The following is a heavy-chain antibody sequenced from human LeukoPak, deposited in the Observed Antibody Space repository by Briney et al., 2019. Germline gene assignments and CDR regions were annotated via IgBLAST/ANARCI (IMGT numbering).Heavy chain of an antibody. V-gene: IGHV3-74*01. CDR2: IIQDGSVT. CDR1: GITFSNYY. D-gene: IGHD3-16*01. Sequence: PGGSLRLSCVTSGITFSNYYMHWVRQVPGEGLVWVSHIIQDGSVTSYADSVMGRFTISRDNAKNTVYLQLNNLRAEDTAVYYCATDDYRGLGYWGQGTLVTVSS. CDR3: ATDDYRGLGY. J-gene: IGHJ4*02.